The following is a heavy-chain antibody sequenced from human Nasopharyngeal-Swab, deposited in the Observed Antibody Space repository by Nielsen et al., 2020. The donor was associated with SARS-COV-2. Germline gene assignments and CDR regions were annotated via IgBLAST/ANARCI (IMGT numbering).Heavy chain of an antibody. V-gene: IGHV3-64D*06. Sequence: GGPLRLSCSTSGFTFGNSALHWLRQAPGKGLKYFSAISTHGGGTYYTDSVKGRFTIYRDNSQQTLYLQMSSLRPEDTAVYYCVKGMEGYNRGGYFDYWGQGNLVTVSS. J-gene: IGHJ4*02. CDR3: VKGMEGYNRGGYFDY. D-gene: IGHD5-24*01. CDR1: GFTFGNSA. CDR2: ISTHGGGT.